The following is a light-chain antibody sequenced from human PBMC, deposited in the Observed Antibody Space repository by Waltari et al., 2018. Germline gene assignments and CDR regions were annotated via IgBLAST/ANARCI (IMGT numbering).Light chain of an antibody. J-gene: IGKJ2*01. Sequence: EIVLTQSPATLSLSPGERATLSCRASQSVSSYLAWYQQKPGQAPRLLIYDASNRATCSPARFSGSGSGTDFTLTISSLEPEDFAVYYCQQRSNWPGYTFGQGTKLEI. CDR2: DAS. CDR1: QSVSSY. V-gene: IGKV3-11*01. CDR3: QQRSNWPGYT.